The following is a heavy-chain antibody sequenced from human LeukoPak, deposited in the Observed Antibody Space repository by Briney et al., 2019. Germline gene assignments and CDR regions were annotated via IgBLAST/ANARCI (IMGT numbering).Heavy chain of an antibody. D-gene: IGHD6-19*01. CDR2: ISTYNGNT. CDR3: ARDMYRSGRVPFDY. J-gene: IGHJ4*02. CDR1: GYTFTSYG. Sequence: ASVKVSCKTSGYTFTSYGLTWVRQAPGQGLEWMGWISTYNGNTNYAQKLQGRVTMTTDTSTSTAYMELRSLRSDDTAVYYCARDMYRSGRVPFDYWGQGTLVTVSS. V-gene: IGHV1-18*01.